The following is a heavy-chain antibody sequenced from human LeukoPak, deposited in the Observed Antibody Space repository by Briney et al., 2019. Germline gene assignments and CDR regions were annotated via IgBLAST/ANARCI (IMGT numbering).Heavy chain of an antibody. CDR3: ANGRRQQLVHGVY. D-gene: IGHD6-13*01. Sequence: GGCLRLSCAASGFTFNSYAMSWVRQAPGKGLEWVSAISGSGGSTYYADSVKGRFTISRDNSKNTLYLQMNSLRAEDTAVYYCANGRRQQLVHGVYWGQGTLVTVSS. CDR1: GFTFNSYA. J-gene: IGHJ4*02. CDR2: ISGSGGST. V-gene: IGHV3-23*01.